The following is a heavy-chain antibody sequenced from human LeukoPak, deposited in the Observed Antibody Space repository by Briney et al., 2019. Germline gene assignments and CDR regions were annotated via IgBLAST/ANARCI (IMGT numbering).Heavy chain of an antibody. CDR2: IYYSGST. Sequence: PSETLSLTCTVSGGSISSGDYYWTWIRQPPGKGLEWIGYIYYSGSTYYNPSLKSRLTISVDTSKNQFSLKLSSVTAADTAVYYCARAYSSSSQAYGMDVWGQGTTVTVSS. J-gene: IGHJ6*02. CDR3: ARAYSSSSQAYGMDV. D-gene: IGHD6-13*01. V-gene: IGHV4-30-4*01. CDR1: GGSISSGDYY.